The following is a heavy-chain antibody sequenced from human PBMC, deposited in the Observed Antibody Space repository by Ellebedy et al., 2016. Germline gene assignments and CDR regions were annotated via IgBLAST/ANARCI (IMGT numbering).Heavy chain of an antibody. V-gene: IGHV3-21*01. D-gene: IGHD1-26*01. J-gene: IGHJ5*02. CDR3: ASPSIVGATTAQP. CDR1: AFTFSAFG. CDR2: ISSSSSYI. Sequence: GESLKISXIASAFTFSAFGMHWVRRAPGKGLEWVSSISSSSSYIYYADSVKGRFTISRDNAKNSLYLQMNSLRAEDTAVYYCASPSIVGATTAQPWGQGTLVTVSS.